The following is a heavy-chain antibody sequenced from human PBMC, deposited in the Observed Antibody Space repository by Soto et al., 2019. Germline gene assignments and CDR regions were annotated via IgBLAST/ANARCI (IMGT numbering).Heavy chain of an antibody. D-gene: IGHD1-26*01. Sequence: GGSLRLSCAASGFTFSSYAMHWVRQAPGKGLEWVAVISYDGSNKYYADSVKGRFTISRDNSKNTLYLQMNSLRAEDTAVYYCARGQVGATSEDAFDIWGQGKMVTVSS. J-gene: IGHJ3*02. V-gene: IGHV3-30-3*01. CDR3: ARGQVGATSEDAFDI. CDR1: GFTFSSYA. CDR2: ISYDGSNK.